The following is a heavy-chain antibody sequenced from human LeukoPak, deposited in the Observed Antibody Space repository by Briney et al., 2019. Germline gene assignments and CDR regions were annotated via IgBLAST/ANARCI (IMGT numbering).Heavy chain of an antibody. D-gene: IGHD3-16*01. CDR3: ARESYGNYFFDY. Sequence: GRSLRLSCAASGFTFRSFAMHWVRQAPGKGLEWVAIISYDGSNKYYADSVKGRLTISRDNSKNTLYLEMNSLRAEDTAVYYCARESYGNYFFDYWGQGTLVTVPS. CDR2: ISYDGSNK. J-gene: IGHJ4*02. CDR1: GFTFRSFA. V-gene: IGHV3-30-3*01.